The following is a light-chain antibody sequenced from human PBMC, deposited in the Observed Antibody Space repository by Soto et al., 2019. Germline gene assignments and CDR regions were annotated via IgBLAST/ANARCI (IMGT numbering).Light chain of an antibody. J-gene: IGLJ1*01. Sequence: SYELTQPPSVSVAPGQTAKITCGGNNIGSKSVHWYQQRPGQAPVLVVYDDTDRPSGIPERFSGSNSGNAATLTINRVEAGDEADYYCQVWDISSEPFYVFGTGTKLTVL. CDR1: NIGSKS. CDR3: QVWDISSEPFYV. CDR2: DDT. V-gene: IGLV3-21*02.